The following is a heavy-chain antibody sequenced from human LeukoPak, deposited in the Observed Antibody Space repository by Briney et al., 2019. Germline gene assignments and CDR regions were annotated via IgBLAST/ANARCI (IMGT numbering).Heavy chain of an antibody. CDR1: GFTFGSHA. J-gene: IGHJ4*02. D-gene: IGHD5-18*01. CDR3: GKTTVGYSSGQKPAWPVDY. Sequence: PGGSLRLSCEASGFTFGSHAMYWVRQAPGKGLEWVAGIFGSGGSPHYADPVKGRFTISRDNSRNTVYLQINSLRAEETAVYYCGKTTVGYSSGQKPAWPVDYWGQGTLVTVSS. CDR2: IFGSGGSP. V-gene: IGHV3-23*01.